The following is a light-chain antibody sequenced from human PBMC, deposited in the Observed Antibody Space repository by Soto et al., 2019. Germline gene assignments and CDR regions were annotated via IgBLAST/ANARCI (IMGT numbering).Light chain of an antibody. V-gene: IGKV3-20*01. Sequence: EIVLPQSPGTLSLSPGERATLACRASQSVSRSYLAWYQQKPGQAPRLLIHGASSRATGIPDRFSGSGSGTDFTITISRLESEDFAVYYCQQYDSSPRTFGQGTKVEIK. J-gene: IGKJ1*01. CDR2: GAS. CDR1: QSVSRSY. CDR3: QQYDSSPRT.